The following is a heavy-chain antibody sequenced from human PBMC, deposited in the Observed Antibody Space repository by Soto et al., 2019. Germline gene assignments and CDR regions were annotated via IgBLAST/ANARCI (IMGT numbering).Heavy chain of an antibody. CDR3: ARLKRAIRYFDWLPPYNWFDP. V-gene: IGHV4-39*01. CDR1: GGSISSSSYY. D-gene: IGHD3-9*01. CDR2: IYYSGST. Sequence: PSETLSLTCTVSGGSISSSSYYWGWIRQPPGKGLEWIGSIYYSGSTYYNPSLKSRVTISVDTSKNQFSLKLSSVTAADTAVYYCARLKRAIRYFDWLPPYNWFDPWGQGTLVTVSS. J-gene: IGHJ5*02.